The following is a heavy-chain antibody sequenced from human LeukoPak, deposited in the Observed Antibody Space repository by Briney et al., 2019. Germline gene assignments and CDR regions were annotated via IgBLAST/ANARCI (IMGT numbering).Heavy chain of an antibody. J-gene: IGHJ6*03. CDR3: ARHGHCTNGVCYSNYYYHMDV. Sequence: GESLKISCKGSGYSFTSYWIGWVRQMPGKGLEWMGIIYPGDSDTRYSPSFEGQITISVDKSTSTAYLQWSSLKASDTAVYYCARHGHCTNGVCYSNYYYHMDVWGKGTTVTVSS. CDR2: IYPGDSDT. CDR1: GYSFTSYW. D-gene: IGHD2-8*01. V-gene: IGHV5-51*01.